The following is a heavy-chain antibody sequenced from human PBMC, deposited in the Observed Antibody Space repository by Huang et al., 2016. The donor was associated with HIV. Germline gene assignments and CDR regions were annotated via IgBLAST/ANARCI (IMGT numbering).Heavy chain of an antibody. D-gene: IGHD2-15*01. J-gene: IGHJ6*02. Sequence: QVQLVQSGAEVKKPGASVKVSCKASGYTFTGYYMHWVRQAPGQGLEGMGVINPKSGGTNYVQKFQGRVTMTRDTSISTAYMELSRLRSDDTAVYYCAREVVSATGYYYYGMDVWGQGTTVTVSS. CDR2: INPKSGGT. CDR1: GYTFTGYY. CDR3: AREVVSATGYYYYGMDV. V-gene: IGHV1-2*02.